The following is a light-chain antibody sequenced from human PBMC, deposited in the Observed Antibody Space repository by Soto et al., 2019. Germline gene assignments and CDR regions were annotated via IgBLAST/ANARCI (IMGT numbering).Light chain of an antibody. CDR1: QSISSW. J-gene: IGKJ1*01. Sequence: DIQMTQSPSTLSASVGDRVTITCRASQSISSWLAWYQQKPGKAPKLLIYKASSLESGVPSRFSGSGSGTEFTLTISSLQADDVATYYCQQYNSYSTFGQGTKVEIK. CDR2: KAS. CDR3: QQYNSYST. V-gene: IGKV1-5*03.